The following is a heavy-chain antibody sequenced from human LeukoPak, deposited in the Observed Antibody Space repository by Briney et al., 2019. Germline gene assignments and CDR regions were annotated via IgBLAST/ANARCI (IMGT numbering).Heavy chain of an antibody. CDR1: GFTFSSYW. CDR2: IYNSDGT. J-gene: IGHJ5*02. Sequence: GGSLRLSCAASGFTFSSYWMSWVRQAPGKGLEWVSVIYNSDGTYYADSVKGRFTISRDNSKNTLYLQMNSLRAEDTAVYYCARDFPILTWGQGTLATVSS. V-gene: IGHV3-53*01. CDR3: ARDFPILT.